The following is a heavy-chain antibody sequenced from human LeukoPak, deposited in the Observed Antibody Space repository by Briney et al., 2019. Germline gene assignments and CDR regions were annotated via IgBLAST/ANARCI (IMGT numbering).Heavy chain of an antibody. CDR3: ARVGDTVTREFDY. D-gene: IGHD4-17*01. CDR2: ISSSSSYI. J-gene: IGHJ4*02. CDR1: GLTFSSYS. Sequence: PGGSLRLSCAASGLTFSSYSMNWVRQAPGKGLEWVSSISSSSSYIYYADSVKGRFTISRDNAKNSLYLQMNSLRAEDTAVYYCARVGDTVTREFDYWGQGTLVTVSS. V-gene: IGHV3-21*01.